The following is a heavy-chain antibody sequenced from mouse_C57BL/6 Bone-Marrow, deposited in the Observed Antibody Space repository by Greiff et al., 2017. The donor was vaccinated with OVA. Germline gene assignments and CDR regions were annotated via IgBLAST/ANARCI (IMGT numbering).Heavy chain of an antibody. J-gene: IGHJ3*01. V-gene: IGHV1-55*01. CDR3: ARYYDYDESAWFAY. CDR2: IYPGSGST. CDR1: GYTFTSYW. Sequence: QVQLKQPGAELVKPGASVKMSCKASGYTFTSYWITWVKQRPGQGLEWIGDIYPGSGSTNYNEKFKSKATLTVDTSSSTAYMQLSSLTSEDSAVYYCARYYDYDESAWFAYWGQGTLVTVSA. D-gene: IGHD2-4*01.